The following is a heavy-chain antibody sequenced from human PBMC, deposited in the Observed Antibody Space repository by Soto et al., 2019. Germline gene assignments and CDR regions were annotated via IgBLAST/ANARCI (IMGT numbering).Heavy chain of an antibody. D-gene: IGHD3-22*01. J-gene: IGHJ3*02. V-gene: IGHV4-61*08. CDR3: ARPPSNYDDMAFDI. Sequence: SETLSLTCTVSGGSISSGGYYWSWIRQPPGKGLEWIGYIYYSGSTNYNPSLKSRVTISVDTSKNQFSLKLSSVTAADTAVYYCARPPSNYDDMAFDIWGQGTMVTV. CDR1: GGSISSGGYY. CDR2: IYYSGST.